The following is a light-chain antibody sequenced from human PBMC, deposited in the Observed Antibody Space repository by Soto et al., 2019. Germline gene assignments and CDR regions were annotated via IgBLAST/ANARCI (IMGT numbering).Light chain of an antibody. V-gene: IGLV1-44*01. J-gene: IGLJ3*02. CDR3: AAWDDSVWV. CDR2: SNN. CDR1: SSNIGNNA. Sequence: QSVLTQPPSASGTPGQRVTISCSGSSSNIGNNAVNWYQHLPGTAPKLLIYSNNQRPSGVPDRFSGSKSGTSASLAISGLQSEDEADYYCAAWDDSVWVFGGGTKLTVL.